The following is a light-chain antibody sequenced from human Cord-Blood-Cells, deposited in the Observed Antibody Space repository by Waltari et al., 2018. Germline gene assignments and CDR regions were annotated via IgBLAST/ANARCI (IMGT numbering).Light chain of an antibody. Sequence: QSALTQPAPVSGFPAQSITISCPGPSSDVGGYTHASWYQQHPGKAPKLMIYDVSKRPSGVSNRFSGSKSGNTASLTISGLQAEDEADYYCSSYTSSSTYVFGTGTKVTVL. V-gene: IGLV2-14*01. CDR2: DVS. CDR3: SSYTSSSTYV. J-gene: IGLJ1*01. CDR1: SSDVGGYTH.